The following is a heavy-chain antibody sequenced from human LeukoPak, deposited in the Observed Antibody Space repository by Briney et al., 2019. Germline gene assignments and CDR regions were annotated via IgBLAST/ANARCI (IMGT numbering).Heavy chain of an antibody. V-gene: IGHV3-11*01. J-gene: IGHJ4*02. D-gene: IGHD3-10*01. CDR2: LSSSGNMI. Sequence: GGSLRLSCAASGFTFSDYYINWIRQAPGMGLEWVAYLSSSGNMIYYSDSVKGRFTISRDDAKNSVYLQMNSLRAEDTAVYYCARKIYGSENYIDYWGQGTLVTVSS. CDR3: ARKIYGSENYIDY. CDR1: GFTFSDYY.